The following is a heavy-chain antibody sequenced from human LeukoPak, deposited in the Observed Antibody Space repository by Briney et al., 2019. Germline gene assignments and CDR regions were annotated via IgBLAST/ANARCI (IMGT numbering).Heavy chain of an antibody. D-gene: IGHD3-9*01. CDR1: GFTFSSYT. J-gene: IGHJ3*02. CDR2: ISSSSSSI. CDR3: ARDSKDDILTGYPDAFDI. V-gene: IGHV3-21*01. Sequence: GGSLGPSCAASGFTFSSYTMNWVRQAPGKGLEWVSSISSSSSSIYYADSVKGRFTISRDNAKNSLYLQMNSLRAEDTAVYYCARDSKDDILTGYPDAFDIWGQGTMVTVSS.